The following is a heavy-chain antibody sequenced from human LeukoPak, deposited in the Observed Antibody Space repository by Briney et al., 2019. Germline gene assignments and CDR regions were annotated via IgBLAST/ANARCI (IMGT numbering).Heavy chain of an antibody. V-gene: IGHV1-69*13. D-gene: IGHD3-9*01. Sequence: SVKVSCKASGGTFSSYAISWVRQAPGQGLEWTGGIIPIFGTANYAQKFQGRVTITADESTSTAYMELSSLRSEDTAVYYCARVGDILTGYRYWGQGTLVTVSS. CDR2: IIPIFGTA. CDR1: GGTFSSYA. CDR3: ARVGDILTGYRY. J-gene: IGHJ4*02.